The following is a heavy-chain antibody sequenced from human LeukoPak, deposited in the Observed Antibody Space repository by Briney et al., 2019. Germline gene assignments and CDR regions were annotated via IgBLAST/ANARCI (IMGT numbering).Heavy chain of an antibody. CDR3: ARGTYYYDSSGYYPTLDY. J-gene: IGHJ4*02. Sequence: SETLSLTCTVSGGSISSYYWSWLQQPPGKGLEWIGYIYYSGSTNYNPSLKSRVTISVDTSKNQFSLKLSSVTAADTAVYYCARGTYYYDSSGYYPTLDYWGQGTLVTVSS. CDR2: IYYSGST. D-gene: IGHD3-22*01. V-gene: IGHV4-59*01. CDR1: GGSISSYY.